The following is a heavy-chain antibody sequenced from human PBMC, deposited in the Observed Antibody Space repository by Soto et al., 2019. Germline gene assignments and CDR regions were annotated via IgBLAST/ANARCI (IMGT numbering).Heavy chain of an antibody. V-gene: IGHV4-34*01. CDR1: GGSFSGYY. J-gene: IGHJ5*02. D-gene: IGHD6-19*01. Sequence: SETLSLTCAVYGGSFSGYYWSWIRQPPGKGLEWIGEINHSGSTNYNPSLKSRVTISVDTSKNQFSLKLSSVTAADTAVYYCARGRGGSGWYLTRWFDPWGQGTLVTVSS. CDR3: ARGRGGSGWYLTRWFDP. CDR2: INHSGST.